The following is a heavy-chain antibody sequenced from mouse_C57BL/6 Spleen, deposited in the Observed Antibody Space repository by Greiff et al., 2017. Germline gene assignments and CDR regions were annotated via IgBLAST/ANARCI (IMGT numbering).Heavy chain of an antibody. D-gene: IGHD2-3*01. V-gene: IGHV1-64*01. J-gene: IGHJ2*01. CDR3: ARDGYYYFDY. CDR2: IHPTGGST. CDR1: GYPFPSSW. Sequence: QVQLQQPGAELVKPGASVKLSCKASGYPFPSSWMHWVKQRPGQGLEWIGVIHPTGGSTNNNEKFKSKATLTVDKSSSTAYMQLSSLKSEDSAVYYCARDGYYYFDYWGQGTTLTVSS.